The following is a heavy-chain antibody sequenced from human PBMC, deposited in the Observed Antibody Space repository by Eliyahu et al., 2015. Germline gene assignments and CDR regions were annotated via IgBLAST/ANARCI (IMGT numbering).Heavy chain of an antibody. J-gene: IGHJ4*02. CDR1: XFTFSSYA. CDR3: AKDQSSGSYFDY. V-gene: IGHV3-23*04. CDR2: ISGTGGNT. D-gene: IGHD6-19*01. Sequence: EVQLVDSGGGXVQPGGSLXLSXAAXXFTFSSYAMIWVRQAPGKGLXWVSAISGTGGNTYYTDSVKGRFTVSRDNSKNTLYLQMNSLRAEDTAVYYCAKDQSSGSYFDYWGQGTLVTVSS.